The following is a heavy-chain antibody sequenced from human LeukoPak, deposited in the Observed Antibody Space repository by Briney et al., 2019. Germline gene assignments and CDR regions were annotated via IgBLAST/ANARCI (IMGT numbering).Heavy chain of an antibody. J-gene: IGHJ4*02. CDR1: GDSVSSNSAA. V-gene: IGHV6-1*01. CDR3: ARSYSELTYYYGSGPRDYFDY. CDR2: TYYRSKWYN. Sequence: SQTLSLTCAISGDSVSSNSAAWNWIRQSPSRGLEWLGRTYYRSKWYNDYAVSVKSRITINPDTSKNQFSLQLNSVTPEDTAVYYCARSYSELTYYYGSGPRDYFDYWGQGTLVTVSS. D-gene: IGHD3-10*01.